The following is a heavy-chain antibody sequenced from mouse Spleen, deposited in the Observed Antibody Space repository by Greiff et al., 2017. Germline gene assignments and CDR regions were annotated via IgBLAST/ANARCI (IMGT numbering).Heavy chain of an antibody. CDR3: ARGDDYDVFAY. CDR1: GYTFTSYG. V-gene: IGHV1-81*01. D-gene: IGHD2-4*01. Sequence: VQLQQPGAELVRPGASVKLSCKASGYTFTSYGISWVKQRTGQGLEWIGEIYPRSGYTYYNEKFKGKATLTADKSSSTAYMELRSLTSEDSAVYFCARGDDYDVFAYWGQGTLVTVSA. CDR2: IYPRSGYT. J-gene: IGHJ3*01.